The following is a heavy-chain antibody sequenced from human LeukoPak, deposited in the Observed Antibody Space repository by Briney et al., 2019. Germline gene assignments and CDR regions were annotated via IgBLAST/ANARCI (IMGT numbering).Heavy chain of an antibody. J-gene: IGHJ4*02. CDR2: ITYDAIDT. V-gene: IGHV3-30*04. D-gene: IGHD1-7*01. Sequence: PGGSLRLSCTASGFEFSRYAMHWVRQAPGKGLEGVAVITYDAIDTYYGDAMKGRFTISRDDSKNTLYLQMNSLRAEDTAIYYCAREDDWNYEDYWGQGTLVTVSS. CDR1: GFEFSRYA. CDR3: AREDDWNYEDY.